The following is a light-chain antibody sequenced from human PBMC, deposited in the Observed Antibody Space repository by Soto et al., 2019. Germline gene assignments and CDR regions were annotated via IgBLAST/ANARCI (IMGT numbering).Light chain of an antibody. J-gene: IGKJ1*01. Sequence: DIQMTQPPSSLSASVGDRVTITCRASQNISSYLNGYQQKPGKAPKLLIYAASSLQSGGPSRFSGSGSGTDFTLTISSLQPEDFATYYCQQSYSTPWTFGQGSQVEIK. CDR2: AAS. CDR1: QNISSY. CDR3: QQSYSTPWT. V-gene: IGKV1-39*01.